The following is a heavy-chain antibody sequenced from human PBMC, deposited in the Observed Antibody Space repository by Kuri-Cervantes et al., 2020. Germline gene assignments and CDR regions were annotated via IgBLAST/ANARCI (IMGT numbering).Heavy chain of an antibody. CDR3: ARDSTYYDFWSGYFGSPDFTNWFDP. D-gene: IGHD3-3*01. J-gene: IGHJ5*02. CDR1: GGSVSSGSYY. CDR2: IYYSGST. V-gene: IGHV4-61*01. Sequence: SETLSLTCTVSGGSVSSGSYYWSWIRQPPGKGLEWIGYIYYSGSTNYNPSLKSRVTMSVDTSKNQFSLKLSSVTAADTAVYYCARDSTYYDFWSGYFGSPDFTNWFDPWGQGTLVTVSS.